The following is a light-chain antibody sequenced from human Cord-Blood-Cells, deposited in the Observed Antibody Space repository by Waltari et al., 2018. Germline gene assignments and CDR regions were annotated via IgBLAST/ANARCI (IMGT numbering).Light chain of an antibody. J-gene: IGKJ2*01. V-gene: IGKV1-33*01. Sequence: DIQMTQSPSPLSASVGDRVTITCQASQDISNYLNWYQQKPGKAPKLLIYDASKLETGVPSWFSGSGSVTDFTFTISSLQPEDIATYYCQQYDNLPPYTFGQGTKLEIK. CDR1: QDISNY. CDR3: QQYDNLPPYT. CDR2: DAS.